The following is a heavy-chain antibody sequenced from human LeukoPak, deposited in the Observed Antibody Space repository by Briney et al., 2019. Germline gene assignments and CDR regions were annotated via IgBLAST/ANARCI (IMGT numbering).Heavy chain of an antibody. J-gene: IGHJ6*03. D-gene: IGHD6-13*01. CDR3: ATISRVQQLVTGLFGYYYYYMDV. V-gene: IGHV1-18*01. Sequence: GASVKVSCKASGYTFTNYAVNWVRQAPGQGLEWMGWISAYNGNTNYAQKLQGRVTMTTDTSTSTAYMELRSLRSDDTAVYYCATISRVQQLVTGLFGYYYYYMDVWGKGTTVTVSS. CDR2: ISAYNGNT. CDR1: GYTFTNYA.